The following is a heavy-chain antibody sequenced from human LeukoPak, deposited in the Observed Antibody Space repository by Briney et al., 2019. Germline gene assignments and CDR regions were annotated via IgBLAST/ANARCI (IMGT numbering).Heavy chain of an antibody. J-gene: IGHJ4*02. CDR2: IYHSGST. V-gene: IGHV4-38-2*01. D-gene: IGHD3-16*02. CDR3: ARIYYDYVWGSYRHEEYYFDY. CDR1: GYSISSGYY. Sequence: SETLSLTCAVSGYSISSGYYWGWIRQPPGKGLEWIGSIYHSGSTYYNPSLKSRVTISVDTSKNQFSLKLSSVTAADTAVYCCARIYYDYVWGSYRHEEYYFDYWGQGTLVTVSS.